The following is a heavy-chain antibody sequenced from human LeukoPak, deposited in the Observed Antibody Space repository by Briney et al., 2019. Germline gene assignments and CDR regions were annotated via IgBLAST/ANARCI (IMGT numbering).Heavy chain of an antibody. CDR1: GFTIRSYW. CDR2: ISYDGSNK. V-gene: IGHV3-30*03. CDR3: ARDRGPYVVRGVSFDY. J-gene: IGHJ4*02. Sequence: GGSLRLSCAASGFTIRSYWMSWVRQAPGKGLEWVAVISYDGSNKYYADSVKGRFTISRDNSKNTLYLQMNSLRAEDTAVYYCARDRGPYVVRGVSFDYWGQGTLVTVSS. D-gene: IGHD3-10*01.